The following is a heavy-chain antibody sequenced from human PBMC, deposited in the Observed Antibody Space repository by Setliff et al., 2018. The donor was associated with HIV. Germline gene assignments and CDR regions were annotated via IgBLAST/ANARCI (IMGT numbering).Heavy chain of an antibody. Sequence: PSETLSLTCTVSGGSISSYDYNWGWIRQPPGKGLEWIANIYYTGRTYYNPSLKGRVTISVDTSKNQFSLKVTSLTAANTAVYYCARYRRGAEWFDPWGQGTLVTVSS. V-gene: IGHV4-39*01. D-gene: IGHD1-26*01. CDR2: IYYTGRT. J-gene: IGHJ5*02. CDR3: ARYRRGAEWFDP. CDR1: GGSISSYDYN.